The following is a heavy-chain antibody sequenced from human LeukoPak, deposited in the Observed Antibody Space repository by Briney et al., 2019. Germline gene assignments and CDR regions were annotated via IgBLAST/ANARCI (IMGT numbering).Heavy chain of an antibody. J-gene: IGHJ4*02. V-gene: IGHV3-7*01. CDR3: VSPYGKRFDY. CDR2: INPEGGDT. Sequence: GGSLRLSCAASGFTFNTYYMGWVRQAAGKGPEWVAQINPEGGDTSYVDSVKGRFTISRDNAKNSLYLQMSSLRAEDTAVYYCVSPYGKRFDYWGQGTLVTVSP. CDR1: GFTFNTYY. D-gene: IGHD4-17*01.